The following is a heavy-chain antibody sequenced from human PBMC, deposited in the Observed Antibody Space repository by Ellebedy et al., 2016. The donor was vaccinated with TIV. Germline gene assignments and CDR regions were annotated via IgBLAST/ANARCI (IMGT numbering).Heavy chain of an antibody. D-gene: IGHD5-24*01. Sequence: GESLKISCAASGFTVSSNFMTWVRQAPGKGLEWVAVVSYDGSNRYSTDSVKGRFTISRDNSKNTLYLQMSSPSPEETAMYYWARDSRRDGSGALDYWGQGTLAIVSS. V-gene: IGHV3-30-3*01. CDR3: ARDSRRDGSGALDY. CDR2: VSYDGSNR. J-gene: IGHJ4*02. CDR1: GFTVSSNF.